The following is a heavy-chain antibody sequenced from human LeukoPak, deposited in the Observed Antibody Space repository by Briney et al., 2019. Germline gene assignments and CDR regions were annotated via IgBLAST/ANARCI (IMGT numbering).Heavy chain of an antibody. J-gene: IGHJ4*02. CDR2: ISYDGSNK. CDR1: GFTFSSYA. CDR3: AKDRVATITFCDY. D-gene: IGHD5-24*01. V-gene: IGHV3-30-3*02. Sequence: PGGSLRLSCAASGFTFSSYAMHWVRQAPGKGLEWVAVISYDGSNKYYADSVKGRFTISRDNSKNTLYLQMNSLRAEDTAVYYCAKDRVATITFCDYWGQGTLVTVSS.